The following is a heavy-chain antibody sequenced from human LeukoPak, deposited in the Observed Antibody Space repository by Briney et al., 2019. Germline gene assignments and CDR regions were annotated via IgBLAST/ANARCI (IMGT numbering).Heavy chain of an antibody. V-gene: IGHV4-59*01. D-gene: IGHD3-22*01. J-gene: IGHJ6*02. Sequence: PSETLSLTCTVSGGSISNYYWSWIRQPPGKGLEWIGYIYYSGSTNYNPSLKSRVTISVDTSKNQFSLNLSSVTAADTAMYYCARDRSPEGYYDSSHWDYYHGMDVWGQGAAVTVSS. CDR2: IYYSGST. CDR1: GGSISNYY. CDR3: ARDRSPEGYYDSSHWDYYHGMDV.